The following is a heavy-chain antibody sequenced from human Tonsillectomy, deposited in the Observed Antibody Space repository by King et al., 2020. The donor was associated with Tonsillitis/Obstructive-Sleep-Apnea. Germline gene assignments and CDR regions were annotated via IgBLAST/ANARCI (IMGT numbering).Heavy chain of an antibody. J-gene: IGHJ3*02. CDR1: GFTFSSFW. Sequence: VQLVESGGGLVQPGGSLRLSCAASGFTFSSFWMHWVRQAPGKGLVWVSRINSDGSSTSYADSVKGRFTISRDNAKNTLYLQMNSLRAEDTAVYYCATRLYGSGSYSNDAFDIWGQWTMVTVSS. CDR3: ATRLYGSGSYSNDAFDI. V-gene: IGHV3-74*01. D-gene: IGHD3-10*01. CDR2: INSDGSST.